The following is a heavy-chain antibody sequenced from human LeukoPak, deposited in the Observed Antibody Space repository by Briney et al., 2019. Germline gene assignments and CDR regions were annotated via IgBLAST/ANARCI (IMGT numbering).Heavy chain of an antibody. CDR3: ARDRHLSGYYYDSSGSVFDY. CDR1: GFTFSDYY. J-gene: IGHJ4*02. CDR2: ISSSGSTI. D-gene: IGHD3-22*01. V-gene: IGHV3-11*01. Sequence: PGGSLRLSCAASGFTFSDYYMSWIRQAPGKGLEWVSYISSSGSTIYYADSVKGRFTISRDNAKNSLYLQMNSLRAEDTAVYYCARDRHLSGYYYDSSGSVFDYRGQGTLVTVSS.